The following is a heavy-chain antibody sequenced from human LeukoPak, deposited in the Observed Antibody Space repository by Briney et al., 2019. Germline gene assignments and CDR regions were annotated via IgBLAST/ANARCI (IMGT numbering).Heavy chain of an antibody. D-gene: IGHD3-3*01. V-gene: IGHV4-59*01. J-gene: IGHJ2*01. CDR3: ARDQGGRQPNYDFWSGLDWYFDL. CDR1: GGSISSYY. Sequence: SETLSLTCTASGGSISSYYWSWIRQPPGKGLEWIGYIYYSGSTNYNPSLKSRVTISVDTSKNQFSLKLSSVTAADTAAYYCARDQGGRQPNYDFWSGLDWYFDLWGRGTLVTVSS. CDR2: IYYSGST.